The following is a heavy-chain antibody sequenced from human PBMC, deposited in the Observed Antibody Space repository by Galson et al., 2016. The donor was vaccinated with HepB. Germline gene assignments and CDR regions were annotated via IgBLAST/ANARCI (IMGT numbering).Heavy chain of an antibody. Sequence: SVKVSCKASGYTLTSHAINWVRQASGQGLEWMGWISAHNGNTNYAQSLQGRVTLTTETSTNTAYMELRSLRSDDTALYYCARPFGSGNYDAFDVWGQGTMVTVSS. CDR1: GYTLTSHA. J-gene: IGHJ3*01. CDR3: ARPFGSGNYDAFDV. D-gene: IGHD3-10*01. CDR2: ISAHNGNT. V-gene: IGHV1-18*04.